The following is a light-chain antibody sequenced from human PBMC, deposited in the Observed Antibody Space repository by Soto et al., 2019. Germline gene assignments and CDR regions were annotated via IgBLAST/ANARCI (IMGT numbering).Light chain of an antibody. CDR2: ATS. CDR1: SSDVGTYNL. J-gene: IGLJ3*02. V-gene: IGLV2-23*01. CDR3: TSFARGSTLV. Sequence: QSVLPQPAAVSGSPGQSVTISCTGTSSDVGTYNLVSWYQQYPGKAPKLMIYATSKRPSGVSNRFSGSKSGDTASLTISGLQAEDEADYYCTSFARGSTLVFGGGTKVTVL.